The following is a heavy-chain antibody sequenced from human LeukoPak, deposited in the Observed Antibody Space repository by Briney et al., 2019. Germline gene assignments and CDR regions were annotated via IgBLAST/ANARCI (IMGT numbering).Heavy chain of an antibody. CDR3: AKDTSDSSGWYYFDY. CDR1: GFPFSSYS. CDR2: ISSSRTT. D-gene: IGHD6-19*01. V-gene: IGHV3-48*04. Sequence: GGSLRLSCAASGFPFSSYSMNWVRQAPGEGLEWVSYISSSRTTSYADSVKGRFTISRDNAKNFLYLQMNSLRAEDTALYYCAKDTSDSSGWYYFDYWGQGTLVTVSS. J-gene: IGHJ4*02.